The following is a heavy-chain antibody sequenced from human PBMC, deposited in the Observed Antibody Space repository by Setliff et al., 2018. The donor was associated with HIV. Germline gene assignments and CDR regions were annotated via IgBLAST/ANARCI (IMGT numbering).Heavy chain of an antibody. CDR3: ARTYGSGSYYQGRYFDY. D-gene: IGHD3-10*01. CDR2: IYYSGST. V-gene: IGHV4-39*07. J-gene: IGHJ4*02. Sequence: KPSETLSLTCTVSGGSISSSSYYWGWIRQPPGKGLEWIGSIYYSGSTYYNPSLKSRVTISVDTSKNQFSLNLSSVTAADTAVYYCARTYGSGSYYQGRYFDYWGQGTLVTVSS. CDR1: GGSISSSSYY.